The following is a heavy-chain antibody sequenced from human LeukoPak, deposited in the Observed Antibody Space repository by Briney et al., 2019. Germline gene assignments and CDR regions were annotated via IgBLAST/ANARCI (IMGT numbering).Heavy chain of an antibody. CDR1: GFTFSSYA. CDR3: AKGEGGDSGWYGDY. CDR2: ISYDGSNK. J-gene: IGHJ4*02. V-gene: IGHV3-30-3*01. Sequence: GGSLRLSCAASGFTFSSYAMHWVRQAPGKGLEWVAVISYDGSNKYYADSVKGRFTISRDNSKNTLYLQMNSLRAEDTAMYYCAKGEGGDSGWYGDYWGQGTLVTVSS. D-gene: IGHD6-19*01.